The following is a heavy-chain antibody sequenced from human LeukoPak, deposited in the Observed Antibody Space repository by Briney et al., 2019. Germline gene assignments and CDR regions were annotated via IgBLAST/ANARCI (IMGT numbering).Heavy chain of an antibody. V-gene: IGHV1-2*02. D-gene: IGHD3-3*01. CDR3: ARASAYYDRSFDI. J-gene: IGHJ3*02. Sequence: ASVKVSCRASGYTFTGYYMHWVRQAPGQGLEWMGWINPNSGGTNYAQKFQGRVTMTRDTSISTAYMELSRLRSDDTAVYYCARASAYYDRSFDIWGQGTMVTVSS. CDR1: GYTFTGYY. CDR2: INPNSGGT.